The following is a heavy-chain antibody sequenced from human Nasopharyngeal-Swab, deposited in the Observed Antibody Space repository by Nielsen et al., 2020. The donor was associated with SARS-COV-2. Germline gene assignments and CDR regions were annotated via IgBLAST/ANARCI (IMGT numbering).Heavy chain of an antibody. CDR3: ARDLEGIFDH. D-gene: IGHD6-13*01. V-gene: IGHV3-21*01. J-gene: IGHJ4*02. Sequence: WIRQPPGKGLEWVSSTSSRSGDISYTDSVEGRFSISRDNAKNSLYLQMNSLRVEDTAVYYCARDLEGIFDHWGQGALVTVSS. CDR2: TSSRSGDI.